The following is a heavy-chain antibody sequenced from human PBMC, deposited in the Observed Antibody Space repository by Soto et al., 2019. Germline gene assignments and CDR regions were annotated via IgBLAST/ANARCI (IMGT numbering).Heavy chain of an antibody. CDR1: GFTFSSYV. CDR3: AKDRGGWYDYWYFDL. CDR2: ISGSGGST. Sequence: EVQLLESGGGLVQPGGSLRLSCAASGFTFSSYVMSWVRQAPGKGLEWVSAISGSGGSTYYADSVKGRFTISRDNSKNTLYLQMNSLRAEDTAVYYCAKDRGGWYDYWYFDLWGRGTLVTVSS. V-gene: IGHV3-23*01. J-gene: IGHJ2*01. D-gene: IGHD6-19*01.